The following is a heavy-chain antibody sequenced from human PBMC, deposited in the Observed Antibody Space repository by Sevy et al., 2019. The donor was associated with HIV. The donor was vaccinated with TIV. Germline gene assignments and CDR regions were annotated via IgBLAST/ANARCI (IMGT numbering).Heavy chain of an antibody. V-gene: IGHV1-2*04. CDR2: INPDSGGT. D-gene: IGHD1-26*01. CDR3: AREVDSGNYYDH. Sequence: ASVKVSCKASGYTFTDYYIHWVLQAPGQGLEWMGWINPDSGGTNFVQKFQGWVTMTRDTSISTAYMELRRLKSDDTAVYYCAREVDSGNYYDHWGQGTLVTVSS. CDR1: GYTFTDYY. J-gene: IGHJ4*02.